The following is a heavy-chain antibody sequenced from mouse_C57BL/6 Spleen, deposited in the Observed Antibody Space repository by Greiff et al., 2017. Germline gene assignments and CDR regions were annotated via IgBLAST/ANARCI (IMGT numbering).Heavy chain of an antibody. J-gene: IGHJ2*01. Sequence: QVQLQQSGAELVRPGASVTLSCKASGYTFTDYEMHWVKQTPVHGLEWIGAIDPETGGTAYNQKFKGKAILTADKSSSTAYMELRSLTSEDSAVYYCTRWDYYGSSYGYWGQVTTLTVSS. CDR1: GYTFTDYE. D-gene: IGHD1-1*01. CDR2: IDPETGGT. CDR3: TRWDYYGSSYGY. V-gene: IGHV1-15*01.